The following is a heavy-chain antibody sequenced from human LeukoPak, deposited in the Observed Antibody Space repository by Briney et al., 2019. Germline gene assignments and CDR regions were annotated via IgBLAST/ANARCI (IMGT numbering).Heavy chain of an antibody. CDR2: VSDDGNKK. D-gene: IGHD2-2*01. Sequence: GRSLRLSCAASGFTFSSYPMHWVRQAPGKGLEWVAVVSDDGNKKFDADFVKGRFTISRDNSKNTLYLQMNSLRGEDTAVYYCARGQLLLEGYFYYMDVWGEGTTVTVSS. J-gene: IGHJ6*03. V-gene: IGHV3-30*01. CDR1: GFTFSSYP. CDR3: ARGQLLLEGYFYYMDV.